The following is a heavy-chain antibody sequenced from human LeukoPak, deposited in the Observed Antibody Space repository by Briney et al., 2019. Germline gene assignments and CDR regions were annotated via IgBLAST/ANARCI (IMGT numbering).Heavy chain of an antibody. Sequence: GTSVKVSCKASGYTFTSYDISWVRQAPGQGLEWMGWISAYSGHTNYTQNLQGRVTMTTDTSTSTAYMELRSLRSDDTAVYYCARVPKYCSSTSCYWFFDYWSQGTLVTVSS. J-gene: IGHJ4*02. CDR1: GYTFTSYD. CDR3: ARVPKYCSSTSCYWFFDY. D-gene: IGHD2-2*01. CDR2: ISAYSGHT. V-gene: IGHV1-18*01.